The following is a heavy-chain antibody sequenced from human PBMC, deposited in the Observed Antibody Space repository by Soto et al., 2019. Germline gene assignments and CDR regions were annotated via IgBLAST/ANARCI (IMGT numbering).Heavy chain of an antibody. CDR2: ISSSGSTI. Sequence: GGSLRLSCAASGFTFSDYYMSWIRQAPGKGLEWVSYISSSGSTIYYADSVKGRFTISRDNAKNSLYLQMNSLRAEDTAVYYCARGSRPYDFWSGYHPPPFDYWGQGTLVTVSS. CDR3: ARGSRPYDFWSGYHPPPFDY. J-gene: IGHJ4*02. CDR1: GFTFSDYY. V-gene: IGHV3-11*01. D-gene: IGHD3-3*01.